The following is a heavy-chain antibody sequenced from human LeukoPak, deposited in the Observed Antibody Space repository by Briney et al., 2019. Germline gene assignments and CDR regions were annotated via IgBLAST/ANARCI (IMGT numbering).Heavy chain of an antibody. Sequence: SGPTLVKPTQTLTLTCTFSGFSLSTSGVSVGWIRQPPGKALEWLARIDWDDDKYYSTSLKTRLTISKDTSKNQVVLTMTNMDPVDTATYYCARIRKENYGGNLGAFDIWGQGTMVTVSS. D-gene: IGHD4-23*01. CDR1: GFSLSTSGVS. CDR2: IDWDDDK. CDR3: ARIRKENYGGNLGAFDI. V-gene: IGHV2-70*11. J-gene: IGHJ3*02.